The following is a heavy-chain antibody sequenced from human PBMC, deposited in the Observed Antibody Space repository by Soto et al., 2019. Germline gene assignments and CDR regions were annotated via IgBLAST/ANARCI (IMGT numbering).Heavy chain of an antibody. V-gene: IGHV1-8*01. CDR1: GYTFTSYD. D-gene: IGHD2-15*01. CDR3: ARGGYCSGGSCYDYYYYYMDV. J-gene: IGHJ6*03. CDR2: MNPNSGNT. Sequence: ASVKVSCKASGYTFTSYDINWVRQATGQGLEWMGWMNPNSGNTGYAQKFQGRVTMTRNTSISTAYMELSSLRSEDTAVYYCARGGYCSGGSCYDYYYYYMDVWGKGTTVTVSS.